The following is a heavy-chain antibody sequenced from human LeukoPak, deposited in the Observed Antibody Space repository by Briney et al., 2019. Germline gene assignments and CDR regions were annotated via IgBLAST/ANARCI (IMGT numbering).Heavy chain of an antibody. D-gene: IGHD2-15*01. CDR1: YTCTDYY. V-gene: IGHV1-2*02. Sequence: ASVKVSCKACYTCTDYYIHWVRQAPGQGLGWMGWINPDSGGTNYAQKFQGRVTMTRDTSISTAYMELSSLRSDDTALYYCARDPEDCSGGSCYFYFDYWGQGTLVTVSS. CDR3: ARDPEDCSGGSCYFYFDY. J-gene: IGHJ4*02. CDR2: INPDSGGT.